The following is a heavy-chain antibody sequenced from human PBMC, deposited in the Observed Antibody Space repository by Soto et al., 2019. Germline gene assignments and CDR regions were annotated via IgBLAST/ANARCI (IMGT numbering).Heavy chain of an antibody. J-gene: IGHJ5*02. D-gene: IGHD3-9*01. CDR2: ISGSSGST. V-gene: IGHV3-23*01. CDR1: GFTFSSYA. CDR3: AKDRYDILTGYYRYNWFDP. Sequence: EVQLLESGGGLVQPGGSLRLSCAASGFTFSSYAMSWVRQAPGKGLEWVSAISGSSGSTYYADSVKGRFTISRDNSKNTLYLQMNSLRAEDTAVYYCAKDRYDILTGYYRYNWFDPWGQGTLVTVSS.